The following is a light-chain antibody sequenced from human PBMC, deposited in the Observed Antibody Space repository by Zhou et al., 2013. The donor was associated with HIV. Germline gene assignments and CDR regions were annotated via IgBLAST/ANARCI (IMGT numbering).Light chain of an antibody. Sequence: DIQMTQSPSILSASVGDTVTITCRASQSIGSSLAWFQQRAGKAPKLLIHKASSLESGVPSRFSGGGSETEFTLTISSLQPDDFATYYCQQCNTYPHTFGQGTKLEIK. J-gene: IGKJ2*01. CDR3: QQCNTYPHT. CDR1: QSIGSS. CDR2: KAS. V-gene: IGKV1-5*03.